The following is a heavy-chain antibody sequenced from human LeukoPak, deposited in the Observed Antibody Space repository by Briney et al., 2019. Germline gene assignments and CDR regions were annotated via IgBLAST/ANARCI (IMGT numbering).Heavy chain of an antibody. J-gene: IGHJ6*02. D-gene: IGHD5-18*01. V-gene: IGHV3-30*04. CDR3: ARVDTAMVSYYYYGMDV. CDR2: ISYDGSNK. CDR1: GFTFSSHA. Sequence: GGSLRLSCAASGFTFSSHAMHWVRQAPGKGLEWVAVISYDGSNKYCADSVKGRFTISRDNSKNTLYLQMNSLRAEDTAVYYCARVDTAMVSYYYYGMDVWGQGTTVTVSS.